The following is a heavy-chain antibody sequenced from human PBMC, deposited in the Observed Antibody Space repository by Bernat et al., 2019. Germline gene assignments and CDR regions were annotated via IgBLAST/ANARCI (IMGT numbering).Heavy chain of an antibody. D-gene: IGHD6-19*01. J-gene: IGHJ4*02. CDR1: GFTFSDYY. Sequence: QVQLVESGGGLVKPGGSLRLSCAASGFTFSDYYMSWIRQAPGKGLEWVSYISSSSSYTNYADSVKGRFTISRDNAKNSLYLQMNSLRAEDTAVYYCATGGYSSGWYLPPPFDYWGQGTLVTVSS. CDR2: ISSSSSYT. CDR3: ATGGYSSGWYLPPPFDY. V-gene: IGHV3-11*05.